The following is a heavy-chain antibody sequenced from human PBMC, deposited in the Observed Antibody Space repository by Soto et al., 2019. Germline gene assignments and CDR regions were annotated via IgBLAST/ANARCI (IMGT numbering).Heavy chain of an antibody. CDR3: AREEYYDFWSGPDY. CDR1: GFTFSSYA. D-gene: IGHD3-3*01. V-gene: IGHV3-30-3*01. Sequence: ESGGGVVQPGRSLRLSCAASGFTFSSYAMHWVRQAPAKGLEWVAVISYDGSNKYYADSVKGRFTISRDNSKNTLYLQMNSLRAEDTAVYYCAREEYYDFWSGPDYWGQGTLVTVSS. CDR2: ISYDGSNK. J-gene: IGHJ4*02.